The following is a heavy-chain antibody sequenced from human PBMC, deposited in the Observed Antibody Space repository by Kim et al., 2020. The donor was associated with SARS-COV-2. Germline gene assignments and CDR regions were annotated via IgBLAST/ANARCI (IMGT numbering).Heavy chain of an antibody. J-gene: IGHJ4*02. Sequence: GGSLRLSCAASGFTFSSYGMHWVRQAPGKGLEWVAVISYDGSNKYYADSVKGRFTISRDNSKNTLYLQMNSLRAEDTAVYYCARDSSGVDYWGQGTLVTV. V-gene: IGHV3-33*05. D-gene: IGHD6-19*01. CDR1: GFTFSSYG. CDR2: ISYDGSNK. CDR3: ARDSSGVDY.